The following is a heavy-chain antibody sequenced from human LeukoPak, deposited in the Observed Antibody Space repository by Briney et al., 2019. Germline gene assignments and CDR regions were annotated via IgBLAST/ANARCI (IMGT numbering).Heavy chain of an antibody. D-gene: IGHD2-15*01. Sequence: AGGSLRLSCAASGFTFSSYSMNWVRQAPGKGLEWVSSISSSSSYIYYADSVKGRFTISRDNAKKSLYLQMNSLRAEDTAVYYCARDGGYCNGGSCLGYWGQGTLVTVSS. CDR2: ISSSSSYI. J-gene: IGHJ4*02. V-gene: IGHV3-21*01. CDR1: GFTFSSYS. CDR3: ARDGGYCNGGSCLGY.